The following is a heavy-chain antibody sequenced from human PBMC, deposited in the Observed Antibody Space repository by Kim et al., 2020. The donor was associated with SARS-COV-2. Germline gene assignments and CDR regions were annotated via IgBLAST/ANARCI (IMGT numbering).Heavy chain of an antibody. CDR2: ISSSSSYI. D-gene: IGHD2-2*01. Sequence: GGSLRLSCAASGFTFSSYSMNWVRQAPGKGLEWVSSISSSSSYIYYADSVKGRFTISRDNARNSLYLQMNSLRAEDTAVYYCARDCLTSSTSCDGLGYFDYWGQGTLVTVPS. V-gene: IGHV3-21*01. J-gene: IGHJ4*02. CDR3: ARDCLTSSTSCDGLGYFDY. CDR1: GFTFSSYS.